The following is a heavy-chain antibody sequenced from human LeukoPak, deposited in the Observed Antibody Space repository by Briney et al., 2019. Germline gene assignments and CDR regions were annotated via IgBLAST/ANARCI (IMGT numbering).Heavy chain of an antibody. D-gene: IGHD6-13*01. V-gene: IGHV4-59*12. CDR3: ARATVAAAGRWAEYFQH. Sequence: SETLSLTCTVSGGSISSYYWSWIRQPPGKGLEWIGYIYYSGSTNYNPSLKSRVTMSVDTSKNQFSLQLNSVTPEDTAVYYCARATVAAAGRWAEYFQHWGQGTLVTVSS. J-gene: IGHJ1*01. CDR2: IYYSGST. CDR1: GGSISSYY.